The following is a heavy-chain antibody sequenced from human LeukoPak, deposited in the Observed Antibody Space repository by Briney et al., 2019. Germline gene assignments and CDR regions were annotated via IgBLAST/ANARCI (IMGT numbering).Heavy chain of an antibody. CDR3: ASYSSSWFDY. J-gene: IGHJ5*01. D-gene: IGHD6-13*01. V-gene: IGHV4-59*01. CDR1: GGSLSSYY. Sequence: SETLSLTCTVSGGSLSSYYWSWIRQPPGKGLEWIGYIYYSGSTNYNPSLKSRVTISVDTSKNQFSLKLSSVTAADTAVYYCASYSSSWFDYWGQGTLVTVSS. CDR2: IYYSGST.